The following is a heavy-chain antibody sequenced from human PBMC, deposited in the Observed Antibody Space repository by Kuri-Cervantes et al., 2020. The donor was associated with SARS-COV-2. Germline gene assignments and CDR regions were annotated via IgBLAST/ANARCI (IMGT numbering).Heavy chain of an antibody. J-gene: IGHJ4*02. CDR3: ARLVHYHGSGRPSVVDDY. D-gene: IGHD3-10*01. CDR2: ISAYNGNT. V-gene: IGHV1-18*01. Sequence: ASVKVTCKASGYTFTSYGFSWVRQAPGQGLEWMGWISAYNGNTNYAQKLQGRVTMTTDTSTSTAYMELRSLRSDDTALYYCARLVHYHGSGRPSVVDDYWGQGTLVTVSS. CDR1: GYTFTSYG.